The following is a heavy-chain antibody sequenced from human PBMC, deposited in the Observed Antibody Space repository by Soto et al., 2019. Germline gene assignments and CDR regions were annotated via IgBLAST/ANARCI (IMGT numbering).Heavy chain of an antibody. CDR2: THYSGSA. CDR1: GCSISSGIYH. J-gene: IGHJ5*02. Sequence: PSETLSLTCTVSGCSISSGIYHWGWIRQAPGKGLEWIGNTHYSGSAYYNPSLKSRVTISVDTSNSQVSLRLSSVTAADTAIYYCARTANWLDPWGQGTLVTVSS. CDR3: ARTANWLDP. V-gene: IGHV4-39*01.